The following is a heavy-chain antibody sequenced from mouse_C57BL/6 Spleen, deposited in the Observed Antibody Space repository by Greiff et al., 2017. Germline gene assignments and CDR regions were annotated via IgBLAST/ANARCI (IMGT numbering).Heavy chain of an antibody. CDR2: ISDGGSYT. Sequence: EVQLVESGGGLVKPGGSLKLSCAASGFTFSSYAMSWVRQTPEKRLEWVATISDGGSYTYYPDNVKGRFTISRDNAKNNLYLQMSHLKSEDTAMYYCARESSDYPDWFDYWGQGTLVTVSA. CDR1: GFTFSSYA. D-gene: IGHD3-2*02. V-gene: IGHV5-4*01. CDR3: ARESSDYPDWFDY. J-gene: IGHJ3*01.